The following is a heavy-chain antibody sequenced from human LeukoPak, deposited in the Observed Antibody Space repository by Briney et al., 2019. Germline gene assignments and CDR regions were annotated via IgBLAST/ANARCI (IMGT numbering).Heavy chain of an antibody. Sequence: PGGSLRLSCAASGFTFSSYWMSWVRQAPGKGLEWVANIKQDGSEKYYVDSVKGRFTISRDNAKNSLYLQMNSLRAEYTAVYYCARDSSGYSNGVWFDPWGQGTLVTVSS. CDR3: ARDSSGYSNGVWFDP. J-gene: IGHJ5*02. V-gene: IGHV3-7*01. D-gene: IGHD3-22*01. CDR2: IKQDGSEK. CDR1: GFTFSSYW.